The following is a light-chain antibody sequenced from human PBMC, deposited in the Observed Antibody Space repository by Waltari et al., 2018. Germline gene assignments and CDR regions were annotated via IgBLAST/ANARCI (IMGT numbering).Light chain of an antibody. CDR1: QSVNSF. V-gene: IGKV3-11*01. Sequence: EIVLTQSPATLSLSPGERATLSCRASQSVNSFLAWYQQKAGQAPRLLIYDAANRATGIPARFSGSGSGTDFTLTISSLEPEDFAVYYCQQRSNWPLYTFGQGTKLEI. CDR3: QQRSNWPLYT. CDR2: DAA. J-gene: IGKJ2*01.